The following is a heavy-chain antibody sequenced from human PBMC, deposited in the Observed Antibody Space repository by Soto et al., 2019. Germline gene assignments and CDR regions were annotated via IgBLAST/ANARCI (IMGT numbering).Heavy chain of an antibody. CDR1: GFTFISYW. CDR3: ASADLGAFDI. Sequence: GGSRRLSCPASGFTFISYWMSWVRQAPGKGLEWVANIKQDGSEKYYVDSVMGRFTISRDNAKNSLYLQMNSLRAEDTAVYYCASADLGAFDIWGQGTMVTVSS. CDR2: IKQDGSEK. V-gene: IGHV3-7*03. J-gene: IGHJ3*02.